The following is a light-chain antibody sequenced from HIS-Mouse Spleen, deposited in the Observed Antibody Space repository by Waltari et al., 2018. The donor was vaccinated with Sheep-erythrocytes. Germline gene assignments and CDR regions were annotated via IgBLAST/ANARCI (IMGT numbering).Light chain of an antibody. CDR1: SGSIASNY. J-gene: IGLJ3*02. V-gene: IGLV6-57*04. CDR2: EDN. Sequence: NFMLTQPHFVSESPGKTVTISCTRSSGSIASNYVQWYQQRPGSAPTTVIYEDNQRPSGVPDRFSGSIDSSSNSASLTISGLKTEDDADYYCQSYDSSNQVFGGGTKLTVL. CDR3: QSYDSSNQV.